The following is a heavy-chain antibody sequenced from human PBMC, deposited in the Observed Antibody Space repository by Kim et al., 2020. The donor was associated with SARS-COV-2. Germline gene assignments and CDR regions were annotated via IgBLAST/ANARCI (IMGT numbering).Heavy chain of an antibody. CDR2: T. CDR3: ARQGYSSSSEP. D-gene: IGHD6-13*01. Sequence: TYYNPALKSRVTISVDTSKNQFSLKLSSVTAADTAVYYCARQGYSSSSEPWGQGTLVTVSS. J-gene: IGHJ5*02. V-gene: IGHV4-39*01.